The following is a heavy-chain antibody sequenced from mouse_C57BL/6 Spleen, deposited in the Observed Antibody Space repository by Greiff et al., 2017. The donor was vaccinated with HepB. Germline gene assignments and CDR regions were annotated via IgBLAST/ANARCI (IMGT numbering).Heavy chain of an antibody. V-gene: IGHV1-26*01. J-gene: IGHJ4*01. CDR1: GYTFTDYY. CDR2: INPNNGGT. Sequence: EVQLQQSGPELVKPGASVKISCKASGYTFTDYYMNWVKQSHGKSLEWIGDINPNNGGTSYNQKFKGKATLTVDKSSSTAYMELRSLTSEDSAVYYCARDGYYPHYYAMDYWGQGTSVTVSS. CDR3: ARDGYYPHYYAMDY. D-gene: IGHD2-3*01.